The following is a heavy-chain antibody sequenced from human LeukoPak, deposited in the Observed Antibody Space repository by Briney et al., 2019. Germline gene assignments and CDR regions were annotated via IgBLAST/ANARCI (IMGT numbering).Heavy chain of an antibody. CDR1: GYTFTGYY. D-gene: IGHD2-2*02. J-gene: IGHJ4*02. Sequence: ASVKVSCKASGYTFTGYYMHWVRQAPGQGLEWMGWINPNSGGTNYAQKFQGRVTMTRDTSISTAYMELSRLRSDDTAVYYCARVPAGPDGYCSSTSCYTRDYWGQGTLVTVSS. V-gene: IGHV1-2*02. CDR2: INPNSGGT. CDR3: ARVPAGPDGYCSSTSCYTRDY.